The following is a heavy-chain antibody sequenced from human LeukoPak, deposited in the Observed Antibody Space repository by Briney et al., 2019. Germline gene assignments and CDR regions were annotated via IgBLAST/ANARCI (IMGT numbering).Heavy chain of an antibody. J-gene: IGHJ6*03. CDR2: IWYDGSNK. Sequence: GGSLRLSCAASGFTFSSYGMHWVRQAPGKGLEWVAVIWYDGSNKYYADSVKGRLTISRGNSKNTLYLQMNSLRAEDTAVYYCARRQGNGPFYYYYYMDVWGKGTTVTVSS. V-gene: IGHV3-33*01. CDR1: GFTFSSYG. D-gene: IGHD4-23*01. CDR3: ARRQGNGPFYYYYYMDV.